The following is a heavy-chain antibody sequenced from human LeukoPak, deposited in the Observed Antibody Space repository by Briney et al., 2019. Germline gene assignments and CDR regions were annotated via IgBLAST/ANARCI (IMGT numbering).Heavy chain of an antibody. J-gene: IGHJ4*02. CDR2: IYYSGST. CDR1: GGSISSGDYY. CDR3: ARTHSDYEYYFDY. Sequence: PSETLSLTXSVSGGSISSGDYYWGWIRQPPGKGLEWIGYIYYSGSTYYSPSLKSRVTISVDTSKNQFSLKLSSVTAADTAVYYCARTHSDYEYYFDYWGQGTLVTVSS. V-gene: IGHV4-30-4*08. D-gene: IGHD5-12*01.